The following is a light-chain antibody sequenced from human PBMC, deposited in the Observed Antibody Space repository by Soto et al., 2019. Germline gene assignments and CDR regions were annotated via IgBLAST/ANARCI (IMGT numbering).Light chain of an antibody. J-gene: IGKJ1*01. CDR3: MQSLQTPLT. CDR2: LGS. CDR1: QSLLDSNGYNC. Sequence: DIVMTQSPLSLPVTPGEPASISCRSSQSLLDSNGYNCLEWYLQKPGQSPQLLIYLGSNRASGVPVRFSGSGSGADFTLKISRVEAADVGVYYCMQSLQTPLTFGQGTKVEIK. V-gene: IGKV2-28*01.